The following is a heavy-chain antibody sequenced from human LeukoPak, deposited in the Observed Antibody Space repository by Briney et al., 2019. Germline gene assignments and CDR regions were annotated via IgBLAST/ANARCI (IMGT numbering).Heavy chain of an antibody. Sequence: GGSLRLSCAASGFTFSSYWMNWVRQAPGKGLEWVANIKQDGSEKYYVDSVKGRFTISRDNAKNSLYLQMNSLRAEDTAVYYCAKGRTTVTFPALFDYWGQGTLVTVSS. J-gene: IGHJ4*02. V-gene: IGHV3-7*01. CDR1: GFTFSSYW. D-gene: IGHD4-17*01. CDR3: AKGRTTVTFPALFDY. CDR2: IKQDGSEK.